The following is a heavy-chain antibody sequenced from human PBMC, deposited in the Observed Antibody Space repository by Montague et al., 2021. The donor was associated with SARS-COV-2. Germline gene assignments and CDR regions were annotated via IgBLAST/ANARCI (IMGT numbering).Heavy chain of an antibody. CDR3: AGELGYCSSTNCFHFDY. Sequence: SETLSLTCTVSGGSINSSSYYWGWLRQPPGKGLEWIGSIYSGSTYYNPSLKSRVTISVDTSKNQFSLKLSSVTAADTAVFYCAGELGYCSSTNCFHFDYWGQGTLVTVSS. CDR1: GGSINSSSYY. J-gene: IGHJ4*02. D-gene: IGHD2-2*01. CDR2: IYSGST. V-gene: IGHV4-39*07.